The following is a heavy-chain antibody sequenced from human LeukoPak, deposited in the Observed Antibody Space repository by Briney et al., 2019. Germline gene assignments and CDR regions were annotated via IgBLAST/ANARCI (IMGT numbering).Heavy chain of an antibody. CDR1: GYTFTSYG. Sequence: APVKVSCKASGYTFTSYGISWVRQAPGQGLEWMGWISAYNGNTNYAQKLQGRVTMTTDTSTSTAYMELRSLRSDDTAVYYCARGGATVTAYYWYYGMDVWGKGTTVTVSS. V-gene: IGHV1-18*04. CDR2: ISAYNGNT. J-gene: IGHJ6*04. CDR3: ARGGATVTAYYWYYGMDV. D-gene: IGHD4-17*01.